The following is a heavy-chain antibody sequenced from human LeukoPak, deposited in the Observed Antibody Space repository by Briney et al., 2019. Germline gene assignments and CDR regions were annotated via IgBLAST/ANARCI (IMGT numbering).Heavy chain of an antibody. D-gene: IGHD4-17*01. CDR2: ISGSGGDT. V-gene: IGHV3-23*01. J-gene: IGHJ4*02. Sequence: GSLRLSCAASGFSFSSHVMHWVRQAPGTGLEWVSGISGSGGDTYYADSVKGRFTISRDNSKNTLSLDMNSLRADDTATYYCARDAGGAWPFDYWGQGTRVIVSS. CDR1: GFSFSSHV. CDR3: ARDAGGAWPFDY.